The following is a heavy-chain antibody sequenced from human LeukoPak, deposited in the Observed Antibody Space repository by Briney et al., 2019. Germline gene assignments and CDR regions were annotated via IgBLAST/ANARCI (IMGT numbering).Heavy chain of an antibody. D-gene: IGHD3-22*01. CDR1: GFTYSTYW. V-gene: IGHV3-7*01. CDR3: AREKLDTRGYVDY. Sequence: GGSLRLSCAGSGFTYSTYWMSWVRQAPGKGLDWVANIKQDGTDKYYVDSVKGRFTISRDNAKNLLYLQMNSLRAEDTAVYYCAREKLDTRGYVDYWGQGTLVTVSS. J-gene: IGHJ4*02. CDR2: IKQDGTDK.